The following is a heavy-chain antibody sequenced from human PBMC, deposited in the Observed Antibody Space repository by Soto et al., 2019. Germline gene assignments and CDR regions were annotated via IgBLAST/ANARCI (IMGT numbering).Heavy chain of an antibody. V-gene: IGHV1-69*02. Sequence: QVQLVQSGAEVKKPGSSVKVSCKASGGTFSSYTISWVRQAPGQGLEWMGRIIPILGIANYAQKFQGRVTITADKSTGTAYMELSSLRSEDTAVYYCPSPNPQRGSVFLFDYWGQGTLVTVSS. CDR3: PSPNPQRGSVFLFDY. D-gene: IGHD2-21*01. CDR2: IIPILGIA. CDR1: GGTFSSYT. J-gene: IGHJ4*02.